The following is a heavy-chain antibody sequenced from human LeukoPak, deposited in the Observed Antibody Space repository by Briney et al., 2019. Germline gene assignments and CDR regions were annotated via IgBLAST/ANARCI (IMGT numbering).Heavy chain of an antibody. CDR3: AREGEMATLGVFDY. V-gene: IGHV3-30*04. CDR2: ISYDGSNK. J-gene: IGHJ4*02. D-gene: IGHD5-24*01. Sequence: GRSLRLSCAASGFTFSSYAMHWVRQAPGKGLEWVAVISYDGSNKYYADSVKGRFTISRDNSKNTLYLQMNSLRAEDTAAYYCAREGEMATLGVFDYWGQGTLVTVSS. CDR1: GFTFSSYA.